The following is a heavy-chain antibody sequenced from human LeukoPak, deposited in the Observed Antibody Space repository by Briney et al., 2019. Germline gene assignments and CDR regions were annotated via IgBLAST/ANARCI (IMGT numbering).Heavy chain of an antibody. V-gene: IGHV1-69*13. J-gene: IGHJ6*04. Sequence: ASVKVSCKASGGTFSSYAFSWVRQAPAQGLEWMGGIIPIFGTANYAQKFEGRVTITADESTSTAYMELSSLGSEDTAVYYCARARCSEGSCRDRGELYYGMDVWGKGTTVTVSS. CDR2: IIPIFGTA. CDR1: GGTFSSYA. D-gene: IGHD2-15*01. CDR3: ARARCSEGSCRDRGELYYGMDV.